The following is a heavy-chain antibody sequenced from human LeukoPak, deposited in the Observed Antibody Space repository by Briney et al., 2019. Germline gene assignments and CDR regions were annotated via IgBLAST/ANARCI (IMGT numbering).Heavy chain of an antibody. D-gene: IGHD3-9*01. Sequence: GRSLRLSCAAAGLTFGTYWLHWGRQDPREGLVWVSIIKGDGTTTSYADSVKGRFTISRDNAKNTLYLQMNSLRAEDTAVYYCARDPTGSIDYWGQGTLVTVSS. V-gene: IGHV3-74*01. CDR1: GLTFGTYW. J-gene: IGHJ4*02. CDR3: ARDPTGSIDY. CDR2: IKGDGTTT.